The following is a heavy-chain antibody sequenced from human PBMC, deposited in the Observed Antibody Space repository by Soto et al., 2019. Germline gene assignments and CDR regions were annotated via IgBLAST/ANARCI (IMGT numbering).Heavy chain of an antibody. CDR3: AKERLIVVVVAAVDY. CDR2: ISGSGGST. D-gene: IGHD2-15*01. V-gene: IGHV3-23*01. CDR1: GFTFSSYA. J-gene: IGHJ4*02. Sequence: PGGSLRLSCAASGFTFSSYAMSWVRQAPGKGLEWVSAISGSGGSTYYADSVKGRFTISRENSKNTLYLQMDSLRAEDTAVYYCAKERLIVVVVAAVDYWGQGTLVTVSS.